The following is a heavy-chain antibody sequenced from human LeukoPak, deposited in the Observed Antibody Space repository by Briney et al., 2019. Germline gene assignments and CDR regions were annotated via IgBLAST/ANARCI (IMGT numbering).Heavy chain of an antibody. CDR2: IYSGGIT. CDR3: AKDRSSSAGLYFDY. V-gene: IGHV3-66*01. Sequence: GGSLRLSCAASGFTVSSNYMSWVRQAPGKGLEWVSFIYSGGITYYADSVKGRFTLSRDNSKNTLYLQMNSLRAEDTAVYYCAKDRSSSAGLYFDYWGQGTLVTVSS. J-gene: IGHJ4*02. D-gene: IGHD6-6*01. CDR1: GFTVSSNY.